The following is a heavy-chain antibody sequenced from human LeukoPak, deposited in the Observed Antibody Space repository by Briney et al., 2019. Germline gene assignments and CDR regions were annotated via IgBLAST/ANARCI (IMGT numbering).Heavy chain of an antibody. Sequence: SETLSLTCTVSGGSISSSSYYWGWIRQPPGKGLEWIGSIYYSGSTYYNPPLKSRVTISVDTSKNQFSLKLSSGTAADTAVYYCARGDADYYDSSGYYYRWFDPWGQGTLVTVSS. CDR3: ARGDADYYDSSGYYYRWFDP. J-gene: IGHJ5*02. D-gene: IGHD3-22*01. CDR2: IYYSGST. CDR1: GGSISSSSYY. V-gene: IGHV4-39*01.